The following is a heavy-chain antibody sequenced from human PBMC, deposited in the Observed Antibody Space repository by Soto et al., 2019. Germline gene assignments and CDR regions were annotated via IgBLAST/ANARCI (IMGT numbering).Heavy chain of an antibody. V-gene: IGHV1-18*01. CDR3: ARDYDILTGVEPYYYYMDV. CDR2: ISGYKGNT. D-gene: IGHD3-9*01. J-gene: IGHJ6*03. Sequence: ASVKVSCKASGYTFTSYGISWVRQAPGQGLEWMGWISGYKGNTNYAQNLQGRVTMTTDTSTSTAYMELRSLRSDDTAVYYCARDYDILTGVEPYYYYMDVWGKGTTVTVSS. CDR1: GYTFTSYG.